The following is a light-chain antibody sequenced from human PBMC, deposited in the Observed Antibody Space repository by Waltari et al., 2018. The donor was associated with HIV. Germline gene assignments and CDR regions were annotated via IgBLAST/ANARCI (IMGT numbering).Light chain of an antibody. V-gene: IGKV4-1*01. CDR2: EAS. Sequence: DIVLTQSPETLSVSLGERAAIHCKSEKSVLSPSNNVNYFAWYQQRPGQRPTLLFSEASSRSAGVPARCTASGSRTDFTLTIDDLQADDVAVYFCQQYYSTPTFGRGTQLV. CDR3: QQYYSTPT. CDR1: KSVLSPSNNVNY. J-gene: IGKJ5*01.